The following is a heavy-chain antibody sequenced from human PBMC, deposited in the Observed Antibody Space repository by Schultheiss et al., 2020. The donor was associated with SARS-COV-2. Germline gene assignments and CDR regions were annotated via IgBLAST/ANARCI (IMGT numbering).Heavy chain of an antibody. Sequence: SETLSHTCTVSGGSISSYYWSWIRQLPGKGLEWIGYIYYSGRTNYNPSLKSRVTISVDTSKNQFSLKLSSMTAADTAGFYGARVSGDGGKNPVGPYCYYGMDVWCRGTTVTVAS. J-gene: IGHJ6*02. CDR3: ARVSGDGGKNPVGPYCYYGMDV. D-gene: IGHD4-23*01. CDR2: IYYSGRT. V-gene: IGHV4-59*01. CDR1: GGSISSYY.